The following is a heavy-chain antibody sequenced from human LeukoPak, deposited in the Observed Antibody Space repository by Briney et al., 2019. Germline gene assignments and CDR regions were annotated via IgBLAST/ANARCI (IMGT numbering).Heavy chain of an antibody. CDR1: GGSITSGNYY. CDR3: ARHCSGGSCYTSFDS. D-gene: IGHD2-15*01. V-gene: IGHV4-39*01. Sequence: SETLSLTCTVSGGSITSGNYYWGWIRQPPGKGLEWIGSIYYNGHTDYNPSLKSRVTISVDTSENQFSLKLSSVTAADTAVYFCARHCSGGSCYTSFDSWGQGTLVTVSS. CDR2: IYYNGHT. J-gene: IGHJ4*02.